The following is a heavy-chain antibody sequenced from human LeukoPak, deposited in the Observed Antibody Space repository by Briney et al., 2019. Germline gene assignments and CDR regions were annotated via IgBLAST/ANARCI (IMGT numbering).Heavy chain of an antibody. CDR2: IYYSGST. CDR1: GRSISSYY. J-gene: IGHJ6*02. CDR3: ARSPREGDYDYYYYGMDV. D-gene: IGHD4-17*01. Sequence: PSETLSLTCTVSGRSISSYYWSWIRQPPGKGLECIGYIYYSGSTNYNPSLKSRVTISVDTSKNQFSLKLSSVTAADTAVYYCARSPREGDYDYYYYGMDVWGQGTTVTVSS. V-gene: IGHV4-59*01.